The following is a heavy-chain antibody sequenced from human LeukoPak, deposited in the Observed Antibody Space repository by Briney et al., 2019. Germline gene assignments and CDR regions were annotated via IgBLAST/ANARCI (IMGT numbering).Heavy chain of an antibody. CDR2: IYYSGST. Sequence: SETLSLTCTVSGGSISSYYWSWIRQPPGKGLEWIGCIYYSGSTNYNPSFKSRVTISVDTSKNQFSLKLSSVTAADTAVYYCARGVGATYYYYYMDVWGKGTTVTISS. D-gene: IGHD1-26*01. CDR1: GGSISSYY. V-gene: IGHV4-59*01. J-gene: IGHJ6*03. CDR3: ARGVGATYYYYYMDV.